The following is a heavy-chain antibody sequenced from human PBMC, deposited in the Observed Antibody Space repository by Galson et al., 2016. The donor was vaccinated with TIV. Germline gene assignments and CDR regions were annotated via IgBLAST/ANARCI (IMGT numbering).Heavy chain of an antibody. CDR1: GGSFSSYV. CDR2: IIPLFGSA. CDR3: ATDRNTTMDTNYDYYGVDV. Sequence: SVKVSCKASGGSFSSYVFNWVRQAPGQGLEWMGNIIPLFGSANYAQKFQGRVTITADESTSTAYVELSRLRSEDTAIYYCATDRNTTMDTNYDYYGVDVWGQGTTVTVSS. V-gene: IGHV1-69*13. D-gene: IGHD5-18*01. J-gene: IGHJ6*02.